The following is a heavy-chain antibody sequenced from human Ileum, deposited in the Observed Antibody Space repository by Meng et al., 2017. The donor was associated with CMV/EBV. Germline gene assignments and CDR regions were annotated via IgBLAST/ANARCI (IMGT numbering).Heavy chain of an antibody. CDR3: ARNYGSGNWNFFHY. D-gene: IGHD3-10*01. J-gene: IGHJ4*02. CDR1: GGSISNYY. Sequence: VRLQDSGPGLLKTSESLSLTCYVSGGSISNYYWSWIRQPAGKGLEWIAHIYTSGTTNYNPSLKSRVTMSVDTSRNQFSLKLTSVTAADTAVYYCARNYGSGNWNFFHYWGQGTLVTVSS. CDR2: IYTSGTT. V-gene: IGHV4-4*07.